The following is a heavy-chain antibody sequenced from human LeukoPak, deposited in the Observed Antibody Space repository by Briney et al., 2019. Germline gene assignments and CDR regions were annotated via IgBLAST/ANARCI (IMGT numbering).Heavy chain of an antibody. J-gene: IGHJ4*02. CDR2: IIPIFGTA. D-gene: IGHD3-22*01. CDR3: ARVASKYYYDGSGPRFDY. CDR1: GGTFISYA. V-gene: IGHV1-69*13. Sequence: SVKVSCKASGGTFISYAISWVRQAPGQGLEWMGGIIPIFGTANYAQKFQGRVTITADESTSTAYMELSSLRSEDTAVYYCARVASKYYYDGSGPRFDYWGQGTLVTVSS.